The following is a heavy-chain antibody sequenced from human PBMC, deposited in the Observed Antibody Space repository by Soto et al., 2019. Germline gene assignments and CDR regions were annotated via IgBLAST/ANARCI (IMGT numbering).Heavy chain of an antibody. CDR3: APQSSSWYGTDV. CDR2: INQSGST. J-gene: IGHJ6*02. Sequence: QVQLQQWGAGLLKPSETLSLTCAVYSGSFSGHYWNWIRQPPGKGLEWIGEINQSGSTNYNPSLKSRATISLETSKNHFSLKLSSVTAADTAVYYCAPQSSSWYGTDVWGQGTTVTVSS. V-gene: IGHV4-34*01. D-gene: IGHD6-13*01. CDR1: SGSFSGHY.